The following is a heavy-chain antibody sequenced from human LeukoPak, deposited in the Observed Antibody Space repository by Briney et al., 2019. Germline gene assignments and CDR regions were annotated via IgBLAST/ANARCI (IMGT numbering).Heavy chain of an antibody. D-gene: IGHD3-10*01. V-gene: IGHV4-34*01. J-gene: IGHJ5*02. CDR1: GGSFSGYY. Sequence: PSETLSLTCAVYGGSFSGYYWSWIRQPPGKGLEWIGEINHSGSTNYNPSLKSRVTTSVDTSKNQFSLKLSSVTAADTAVYYCARRMVRGVIRNVNWFDPWGQGTLVTVSS. CDR3: ARRMVRGVIRNVNWFDP. CDR2: INHSGST.